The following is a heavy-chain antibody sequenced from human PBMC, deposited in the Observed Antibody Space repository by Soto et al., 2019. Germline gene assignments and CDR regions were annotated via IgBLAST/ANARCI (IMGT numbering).Heavy chain of an antibody. Sequence: QMQLVQSGAEVKKTGSSVKVSCKGSGNTFTYVYLHWVRQAPGQALEWMGWITPFNGNTKYAQKFQDRVTFTGDTSLTTAYMELSSLRSDDTAMFYCASGRYDASGYFDYWDQGTLVTVSS. CDR3: ASGRYDASGYFDY. V-gene: IGHV1-45*02. CDR2: ITPFNGNT. J-gene: IGHJ4*02. CDR1: GNTFTYVY. D-gene: IGHD3-22*01.